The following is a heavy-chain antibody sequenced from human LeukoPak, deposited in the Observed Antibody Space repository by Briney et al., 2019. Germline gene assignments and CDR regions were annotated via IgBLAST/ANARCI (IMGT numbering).Heavy chain of an antibody. Sequence: SETLSLTCTVSGGSISSGSYYWSWIRQPAGKGLEWIGRIYTSGSTNYNPSLKSRVTISVDTSKNQFSLKLSSVTAADTAVYYCARSPRGASSIAARRPGYYFDYWGQGTLVTVSS. CDR3: ARSPRGASSIAARRPGYYFDY. V-gene: IGHV4-61*02. CDR2: IYTSGST. CDR1: GGSISSGSYY. D-gene: IGHD6-6*01. J-gene: IGHJ4*02.